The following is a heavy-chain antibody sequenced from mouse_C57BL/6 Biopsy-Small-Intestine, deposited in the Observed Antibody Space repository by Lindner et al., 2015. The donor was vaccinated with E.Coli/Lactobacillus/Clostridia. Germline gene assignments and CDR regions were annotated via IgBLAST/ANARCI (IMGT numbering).Heavy chain of an antibody. CDR1: GYAFSTYW. J-gene: IGHJ1*03. CDR3: ATYTNYVGYFDV. D-gene: IGHD2-5*01. V-gene: IGHV1-80*01. CDR2: IYSGDGDT. Sequence: VQLQESGAELVKPEASVKISCKASGYAFSTYWMHWVKQRPGKGLEWIGQIYSGDGDTNYSGKFKAKATLTADRSSSTAYMQLSSLTSEDSAVYFCATYTNYVGYFDVWGTGTTVTVSS.